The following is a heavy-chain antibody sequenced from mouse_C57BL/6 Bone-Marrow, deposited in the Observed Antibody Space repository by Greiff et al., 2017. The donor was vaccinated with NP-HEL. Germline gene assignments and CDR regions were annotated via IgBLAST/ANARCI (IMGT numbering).Heavy chain of an antibody. CDR2: ISSGSSTI. J-gene: IGHJ3*01. V-gene: IGHV5-17*01. CDR1: GFTFSDYG. Sequence: DVMLVESGGGLVKPGGSLKLSCAASGFTFSDYGMHWVRQAPEKGLEWVAYISSGSSTIYYADTVKGRFTISRDNAKNTLFLQMTSLRSEDTAMYYCARYLYGNWDWFAYWGQGTLVTVSA. D-gene: IGHD2-1*01. CDR3: ARYLYGNWDWFAY.